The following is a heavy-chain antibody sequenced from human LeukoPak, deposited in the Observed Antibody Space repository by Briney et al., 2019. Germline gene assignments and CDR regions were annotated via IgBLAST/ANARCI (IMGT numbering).Heavy chain of an antibody. J-gene: IGHJ6*04. D-gene: IGHD3-10*02. V-gene: IGHV3-23*01. CDR1: GFTSNSYG. Sequence: GGSLRLSCAASGFTSNSYGMSWVRQAPGKGLEWVSAMSGSGVNTDYADSVKGGFTISRDTSKNTLYLQMNSLRAEDTAVYYCAELGIAMIGGVWGKGTTVTISS. CDR3: AELGIAMIGGV. CDR2: MSGSGVNT.